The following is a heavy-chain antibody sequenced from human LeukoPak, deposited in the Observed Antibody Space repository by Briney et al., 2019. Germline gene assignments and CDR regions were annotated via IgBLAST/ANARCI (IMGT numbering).Heavy chain of an antibody. CDR1: GGSISSYY. CDR3: ARDRSVGVLPAPPFDF. D-gene: IGHD6-6*01. V-gene: IGHV4-59*12. Sequence: SETLSLTCTVSGGSISSYYWSWIRQSPGKGLECIGYIHYTGSTNYNPSLKSRLTISADTSKNQFSLTLTSVTAADTAVYYCARDRSVGVLPAPPFDFWGQGTLVTVSS. CDR2: IHYTGST. J-gene: IGHJ4*02.